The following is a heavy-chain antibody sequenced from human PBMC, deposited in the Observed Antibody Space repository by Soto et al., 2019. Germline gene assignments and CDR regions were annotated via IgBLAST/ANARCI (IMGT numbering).Heavy chain of an antibody. CDR1: GFTFSSYS. Sequence: EVQLVESGGGLVKPGGSLRLSCAASGFTFSSYSMNWVRQAPGKGLEWVSSISSSSSYIYYADSVKGRFTISRDNAKNSLYLQINSLRAEDTAVYYCGREEVLLWFGELSGGYFDYWGQETLVTVSS. V-gene: IGHV3-21*01. J-gene: IGHJ4*02. CDR2: ISSSSSYI. CDR3: GREEVLLWFGELSGGYFDY. D-gene: IGHD3-10*01.